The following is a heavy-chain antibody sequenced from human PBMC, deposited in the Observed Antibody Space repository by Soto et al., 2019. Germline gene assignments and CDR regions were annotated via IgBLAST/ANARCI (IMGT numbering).Heavy chain of an antibody. CDR1: RFTFSSYE. CDR2: ISSSGSTI. Sequence: EVELVESGGGLVQPGGSLRLSCAASRFTFSSYEMNWVRQAPGKGLEWVSYISSSGSTIYYADSVKGRFTISRDNAKNSLYLQMNSLRAEDTAVYYCARNSSSWYSLDFCCGMDVWGQGTTVTVSS. V-gene: IGHV3-48*03. J-gene: IGHJ6*02. CDR3: ARNSSSWYSLDFCCGMDV. D-gene: IGHD6-13*01.